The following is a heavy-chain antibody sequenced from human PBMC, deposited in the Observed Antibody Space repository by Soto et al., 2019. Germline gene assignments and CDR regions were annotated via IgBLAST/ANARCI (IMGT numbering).Heavy chain of an antibody. V-gene: IGHV4-34*01. D-gene: IGHD2-15*01. CDR3: AREELGYCSGGSCYDRASIGY. CDR1: GGSFSGYY. Sequence: SETLSLTCAVYGGSFSGYYWSWIRQPPGKGLEWIGEINHSGSTNYNPSLKSRVTISVDTSKDQFSLKLSSVTAADTAVYYCAREELGYCSGGSCYDRASIGYWGQGTLVTVSS. J-gene: IGHJ4*02. CDR2: INHSGST.